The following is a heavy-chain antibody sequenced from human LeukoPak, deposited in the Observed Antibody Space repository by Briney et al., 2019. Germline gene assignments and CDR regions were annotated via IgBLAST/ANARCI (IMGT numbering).Heavy chain of an antibody. Sequence: GGSLRLSCAASGFTFSDYYMSWIRQAPGKGLEWVSYISGSSSYTNYADSVKGRFIISRDNAKKSLYLQINSLRAEDTAVYYCARDAYCGSDCYYYFDNWGQGTLVTVSS. J-gene: IGHJ4*02. CDR1: GFTFSDYY. CDR3: ARDAYCGSDCYYYFDN. D-gene: IGHD2-21*02. CDR2: ISGSSSYT. V-gene: IGHV3-11*05.